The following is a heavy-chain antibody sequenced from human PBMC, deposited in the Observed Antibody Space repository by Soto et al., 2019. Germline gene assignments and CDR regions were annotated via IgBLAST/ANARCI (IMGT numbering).Heavy chain of an antibody. CDR3: ARGVRSGPYWWAFDY. CDR2: IIAGNGNT. V-gene: IGHV1-3*01. J-gene: IGHJ4*02. CDR1: GFSFSTYA. D-gene: IGHD3-10*01. Sequence: VASVKVSCKTSGFSFSTYAIHWVRQAPGQSLEWIGWIIAGNGNTKYSQKFQDRVTISRDTLASTVYVELSSLTSEDTAVYYCARGVRSGPYWWAFDYWGQGTLVTFCS.